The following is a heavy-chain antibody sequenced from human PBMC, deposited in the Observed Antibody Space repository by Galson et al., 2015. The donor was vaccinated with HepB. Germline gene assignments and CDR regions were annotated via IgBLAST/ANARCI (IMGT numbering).Heavy chain of an antibody. V-gene: IGHV3-48*04. J-gene: IGHJ4*02. D-gene: IGHD5-24*01. CDR1: GFIFSSNR. CDR2: ISSSSSTI. CDR3: ARQSGRWLQLALDY. Sequence: SLRLSCADSGFIFSSNRMNWVRQAPGKGLEWVSYISSSSSTIYYADSVKGRFTISRDNAKNSLYLQMNSLRAEDTAVYYCARQSGRWLQLALDYWGQGTLVTVSS.